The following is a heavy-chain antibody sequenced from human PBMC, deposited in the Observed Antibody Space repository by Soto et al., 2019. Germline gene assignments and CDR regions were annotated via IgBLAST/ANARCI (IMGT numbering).Heavy chain of an antibody. V-gene: IGHV1-69*06. CDR3: AREGGVGATTGWD. J-gene: IGHJ4*02. CDR2: IIPIFGTA. CDR1: GGTFSSYA. Sequence: QVQLVQSGAEVKKPGSSVKVSCKASGGTFSSYAISWVRQAPGQGLEWMGGIIPIFGTANYAQKFQGRVTITADISTSTAYLERSSLRSGDTAVYYWAREGGVGATTGWDWGQGTLVTVSS. D-gene: IGHD1-26*01.